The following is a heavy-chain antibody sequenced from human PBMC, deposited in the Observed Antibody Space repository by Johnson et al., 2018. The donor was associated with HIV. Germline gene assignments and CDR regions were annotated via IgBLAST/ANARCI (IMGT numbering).Heavy chain of an antibody. D-gene: IGHD1-26*01. CDR2: IHRGGST. J-gene: IGHJ3*01. Sequence: EVQLVESGGALIQPGGSLRLSCVASGLIDSRNYMGWVRQPPGKGLEWVAIIHRGGSTSYTDSVKGRFTISRDNSKNTLYLQMNSLRAEDTAVYYCAREGELDAFDVWGQGTMVTVSS. CDR1: GLIDSRNY. V-gene: IGHV3-53*01. CDR3: AREGELDAFDV.